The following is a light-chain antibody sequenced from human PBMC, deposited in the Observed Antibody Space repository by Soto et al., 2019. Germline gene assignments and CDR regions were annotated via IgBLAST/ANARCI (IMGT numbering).Light chain of an antibody. Sequence: DIQMTQSPSSLSASVGDRVTITCRASQSIRNYLNWYQQKPGKAPKLLIFGASILQSGVPSRFSGSGSGTDFTLTISSLQPEDFATYYGQQRYVTPPYTFGLGPKLEIQ. V-gene: IGKV1-39*01. CDR1: QSIRNY. CDR2: GAS. J-gene: IGKJ2*01. CDR3: QQRYVTPPYT.